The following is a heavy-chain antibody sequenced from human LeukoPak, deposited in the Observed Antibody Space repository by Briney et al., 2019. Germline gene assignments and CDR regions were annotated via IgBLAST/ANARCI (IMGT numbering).Heavy chain of an antibody. Sequence: SETLSLTCTVSGGSISSGGYYWSWIRQHPGKGLEWIGYIYYSGSTYYNPSLKSRVTISVDTSKNQFSLKLSSVTAADTAAYYCAGYYDSSGYLDFDYWGQGTLVTVSS. V-gene: IGHV4-31*03. CDR1: GGSISSGGYY. D-gene: IGHD3-22*01. J-gene: IGHJ4*02. CDR3: AGYYDSSGYLDFDY. CDR2: IYYSGST.